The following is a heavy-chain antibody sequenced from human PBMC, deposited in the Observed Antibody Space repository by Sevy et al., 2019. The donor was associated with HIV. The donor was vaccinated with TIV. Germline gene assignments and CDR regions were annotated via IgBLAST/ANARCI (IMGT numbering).Heavy chain of an antibody. CDR2: IKNIHEGGST. V-gene: IGHV3-15*01. CDR1: GFSFSGAW. Sequence: GGSLRLSCAASGFSFSGAWMRWVRQAPGGALEWVGRIKNIHEGGSTEYAAPVKGRFTISRDDSKNTLYLQLSSLKTDDTGVYYCTTDAGMIPWYALQHWGQGILVTVSS. CDR3: TTDAGMIPWYALQH. D-gene: IGHD3-16*01. J-gene: IGHJ1*01.